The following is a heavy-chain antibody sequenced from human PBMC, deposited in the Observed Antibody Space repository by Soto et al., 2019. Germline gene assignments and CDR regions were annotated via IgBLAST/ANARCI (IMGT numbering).Heavy chain of an antibody. CDR1: GGSISSGGYY. CDR3: APRGIQHNWFDP. D-gene: IGHD5-18*01. J-gene: IGHJ5*02. CDR2: IYYSGST. V-gene: IGHV4-31*03. Sequence: QVQLQESGPGLVKPSQTLSLTCTVSGGSISSGGYYWSWSRQHPGKGLEWIGYIYYSGSTYYNPSLKSRVTISVDTSKNQFSLKLSSVTAADTAVYYCAPRGIQHNWFDPWGQGTLVTVSS.